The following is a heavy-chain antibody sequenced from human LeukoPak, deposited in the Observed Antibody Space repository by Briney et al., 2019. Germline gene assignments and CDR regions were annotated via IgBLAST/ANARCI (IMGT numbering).Heavy chain of an antibody. J-gene: IGHJ3*02. D-gene: IGHD6-6*01. Sequence: PSQTLSLTCTVSGGSISSGGYSWSWIRQHPGKGLEWIGYIYYSGSTYYNPSLKSRVTISVDRSKNQFSLNLSSVTAADTAVYYCARLAGRPLDAFEIWGQGTMVSVSS. CDR2: IYYSGST. CDR1: GGSISSGGYS. V-gene: IGHV4-31*03. CDR3: ARLAGRPLDAFEI.